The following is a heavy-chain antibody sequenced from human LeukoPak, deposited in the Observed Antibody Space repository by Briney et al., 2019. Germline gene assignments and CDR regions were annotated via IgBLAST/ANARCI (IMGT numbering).Heavy chain of an antibody. D-gene: IGHD5-12*01. CDR1: GASISSSSYY. V-gene: IGHV4-39*07. CDR3: ARGHGGYLYYSDY. J-gene: IGHJ4*02. Sequence: SETLSLTCTVSGASISSSSYYWGWIRQPPGKGLGWIGSIYYSGSTSYNPSLKSRVAMSIDTSKNQFSLKLSSVTAADTAVYYCARGHGGYLYYSDYWGQGTLVTVSS. CDR2: IYYSGST.